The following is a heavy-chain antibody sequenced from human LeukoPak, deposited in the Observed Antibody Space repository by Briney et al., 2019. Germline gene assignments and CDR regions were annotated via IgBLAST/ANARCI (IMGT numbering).Heavy chain of an antibody. Sequence: GSSVKVSCKASGGTFSSYAISWVRQAPGQGLEWMGGIIPIFGTANYAQKFQGRVTITTDESTSTAYMELSSLRSEDTAVYYWARASSKEMATIGFDYWGQGTLVTVSS. CDR1: GGTFSSYA. CDR3: ARASSKEMATIGFDY. D-gene: IGHD5-24*01. CDR2: IIPIFGTA. J-gene: IGHJ4*02. V-gene: IGHV1-69*05.